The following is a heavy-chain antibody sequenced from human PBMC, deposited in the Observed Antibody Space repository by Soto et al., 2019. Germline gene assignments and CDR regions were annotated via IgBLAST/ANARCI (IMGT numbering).Heavy chain of an antibody. D-gene: IGHD3-10*01. CDR2: ISSSSSTI. V-gene: IGHV3-48*01. CDR1: GFTFSSYS. J-gene: IGHJ6*02. CDR3: AREQSIVRGVNYGMDV. Sequence: EVQLVESGGGLVQPGGSLRLSCAASGFTFSSYSMNWVRQAPGKGLEWVSYISSSSSTIYYADSVKGRFTISRDNAKNSLYLQMNSLRAEDTAVYYCAREQSIVRGVNYGMDVWGQGTTVTVSS.